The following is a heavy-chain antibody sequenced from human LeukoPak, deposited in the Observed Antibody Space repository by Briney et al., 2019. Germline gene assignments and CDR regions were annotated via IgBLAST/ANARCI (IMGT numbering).Heavy chain of an antibody. Sequence: SETLSLTCTVSGGSISSSSYYWGWIRQPPGKGLERIGSIYYSGSTYYNPSLKSRVTISVDTSKNQFSLKLSSVTAADTAVYYCASANTYYDILTGYYMGPSNWFDPWGQGTLVTVSS. CDR1: GGSISSSSYY. J-gene: IGHJ5*02. CDR2: IYYSGST. D-gene: IGHD3-9*01. CDR3: ASANTYYDILTGYYMGPSNWFDP. V-gene: IGHV4-39*07.